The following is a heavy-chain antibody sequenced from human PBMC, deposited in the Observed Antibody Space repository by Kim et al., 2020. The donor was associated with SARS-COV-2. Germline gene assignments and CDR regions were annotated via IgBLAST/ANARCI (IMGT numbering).Heavy chain of an antibody. J-gene: IGHJ6*02. CDR3: ARRPLGMDW. CDR1: SGSFRGYF. Sequence: SETLSLTCAVSSGSFRGYFWNWIRQPPGMGLEWIGEINDSGSATYNPSLKSRLTLSVDTSKNQFSLKLSSVTAADMAVYYCARRPLGMDWWGHGSSDTV. CDR2: INDSGSA. V-gene: IGHV4-34*01. D-gene: IGHD2-2*03.